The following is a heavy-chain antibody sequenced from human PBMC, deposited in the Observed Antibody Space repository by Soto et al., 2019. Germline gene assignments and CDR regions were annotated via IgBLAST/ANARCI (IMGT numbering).Heavy chain of an antibody. D-gene: IGHD1-26*01. J-gene: IGHJ4*02. CDR3: ATPSLSTGGYSSFDS. V-gene: IGHV3-23*01. Sequence: PGGSLRLSCAASGFTFGSYAMSWVRQAPGKGLEWVSLVTYSGANTYYAGSVTGRFTISRDNSRNTLYPQMSSLRVEDTAVYYCATPSLSTGGYSSFDSWGRGTLVTVS. CDR1: GFTFGSYA. CDR2: VTYSGANT.